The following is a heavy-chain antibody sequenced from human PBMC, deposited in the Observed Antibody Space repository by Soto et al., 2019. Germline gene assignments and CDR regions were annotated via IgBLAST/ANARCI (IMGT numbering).Heavy chain of an antibody. D-gene: IGHD3-22*01. CDR1: GGSNSSSSYY. CDR2: IYYSGRT. J-gene: IGHJ4*02. CDR3: ARLLTYYYDRRVPMTTYYYDS. V-gene: IGHV4-39*01. Sequence: PSETLSLPCTVSGGSNSSSSYYWGWIRQPPGKGLEWIGSIYYSGRTYYNPSLKSRVTTSVDTSTNQFSLKLPSVTAADPAVYYCARLLTYYYDRRVPMTTYYYDSWGQGTLVTVSS.